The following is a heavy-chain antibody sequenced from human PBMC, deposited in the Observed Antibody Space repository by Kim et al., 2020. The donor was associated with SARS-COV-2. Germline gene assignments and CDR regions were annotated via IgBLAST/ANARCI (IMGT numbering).Heavy chain of an antibody. D-gene: IGHD1-1*01. CDR2: ISYDGSNK. CDR1: GFTFSSYA. CDR3: ARDVVPERYYYYGMDV. J-gene: IGHJ6*02. V-gene: IGHV3-30-3*01. Sequence: GGSLRLSCAASGFTFSSYAMHWVRQAPGKGLEWVAVISYDGSNKYYADSVKGRFTISRDNSKNTLYLQMNSLRAEDTAVYYCARDVVPERYYYYGMDVWGQGTTVTVSS.